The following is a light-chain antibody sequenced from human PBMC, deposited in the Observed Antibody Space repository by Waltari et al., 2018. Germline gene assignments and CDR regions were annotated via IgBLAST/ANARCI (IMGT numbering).Light chain of an antibody. V-gene: IGKV3-20*01. J-gene: IGKJ1*01. CDR1: QSVGRS. Sequence: EIVLTQSPGTLSLSPGERATLSCRASQSVGRSLAWYQQRPGQAPRLLLYGASSRAANIPDRFGGSGSGTDFSLTINRLEPEDFAVYYCQHYFRLPVSFGQGTKVEIK. CDR3: QHYFRLPVS. CDR2: GAS.